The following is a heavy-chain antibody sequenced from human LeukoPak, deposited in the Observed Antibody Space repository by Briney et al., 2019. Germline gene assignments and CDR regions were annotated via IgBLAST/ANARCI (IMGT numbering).Heavy chain of an antibody. D-gene: IGHD6-6*01. J-gene: IGHJ4*02. V-gene: IGHV1-2*02. Sequence: ASVKVSCKASGYTFTGYYMHWVRQAPGQGLKWMGWINPNSGGTNYAQKFQGRVTMTRDTSISTAYMELSRLRSDDTAVYYCARDSSSRVLYYFDYWGQGTLVTVSS. CDR3: ARDSSSRVLYYFDY. CDR1: GYTFTGYY. CDR2: INPNSGGT.